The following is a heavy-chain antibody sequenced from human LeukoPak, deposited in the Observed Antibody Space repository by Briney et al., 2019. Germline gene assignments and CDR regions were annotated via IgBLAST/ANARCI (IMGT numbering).Heavy chain of an antibody. CDR3: AELGITMIGGV. V-gene: IGHV3-30*04. CDR1: GFTFSSYA. Sequence: GGSLRLSCAASGFTFSSYAMHWVRQAPGKGLEWVAVISYDGSNKYYADSVKGRFTIPRDNAKNSLYLQMNSLRAEDTAVYYCAELGITMIGGVWGKGTTVTISS. J-gene: IGHJ6*04. CDR2: ISYDGSNK. D-gene: IGHD3-10*02.